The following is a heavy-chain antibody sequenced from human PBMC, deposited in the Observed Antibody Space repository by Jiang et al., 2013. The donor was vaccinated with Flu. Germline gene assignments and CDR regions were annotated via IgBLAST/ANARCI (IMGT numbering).Heavy chain of an antibody. CDR2: INHSGST. CDR3: ARAGGSGSMGFDY. V-gene: IGHV4-34*01. D-gene: IGHD2-8*02. CDR1: GGSFSGYY. Sequence: TLSLTCAVYGGSFSGYYWSWIRQPPGKGLEWIGEINHSGSTNYNPSLKSRVTISVDTSKNQFSLKLSSVTAADTAVYYCARAGGSGSMGFDYWGQGTLVTVSS. J-gene: IGHJ4*02.